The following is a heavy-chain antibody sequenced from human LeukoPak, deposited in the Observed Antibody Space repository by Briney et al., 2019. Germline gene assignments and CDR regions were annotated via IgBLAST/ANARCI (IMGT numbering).Heavy chain of an antibody. V-gene: IGHV4-61*01. D-gene: IGHD1-7*01. J-gene: IGHJ3*02. CDR2: ICYSGST. Sequence: KPSETLSLTCTVSGGSISSSSYYWRWIRQRPGKGLEWIGYICYSGSTNYNPSIKSRTTISVDTSKDQFSLKLSSVTAADTAVYYCASYNWNYGRAFDIWGQGTMVTVSS. CDR1: GGSISSSSYY. CDR3: ASYNWNYGRAFDI.